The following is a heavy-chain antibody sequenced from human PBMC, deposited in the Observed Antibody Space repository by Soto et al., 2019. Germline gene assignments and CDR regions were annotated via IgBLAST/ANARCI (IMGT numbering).Heavy chain of an antibody. J-gene: IGHJ6*03. Sequence: QVQLLQSGSEVKKPGSSVKVSCRASGGSLSSYPVTWVRQAPGQGLEWMGRIIPIVGLTNYAQKFQGRVTITADKSTSTADMELGSLPSDDTPVYSCGRRPGGHDAGGNYMDVWGKGTTVIVSS. CDR1: GGSLSSYP. CDR2: IIPIVGLT. CDR3: GRRPGGHDAGGNYMDV. D-gene: IGHD2-8*02. V-gene: IGHV1-69*02.